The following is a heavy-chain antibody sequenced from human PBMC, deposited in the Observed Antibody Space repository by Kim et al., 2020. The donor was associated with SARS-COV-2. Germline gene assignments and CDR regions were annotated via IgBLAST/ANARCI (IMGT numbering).Heavy chain of an antibody. CDR2: IVPFLGST. D-gene: IGHD6-13*01. J-gene: IGHJ4*02. V-gene: IGHV1-69*08. Sequence: SVKVSCKTSGGTFSTYTICWVRQAPGQGLEWLGRIVPFLGSTNYAQKFQGRITITADKSTNTAYMELSSLTSEDTDVYFCARDPGGLAAGTLDNWGQGALVIVSS. CDR3: ARDPGGLAAGTLDN. CDR1: GGTFSTYT.